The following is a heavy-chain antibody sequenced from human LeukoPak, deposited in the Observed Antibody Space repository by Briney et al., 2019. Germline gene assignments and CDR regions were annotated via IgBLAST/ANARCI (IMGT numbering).Heavy chain of an antibody. V-gene: IGHV3-21*01. CDR1: GFTFSSYS. J-gene: IGHJ3*02. CDR2: ISSSSSYI. Sequence: GGSLRLSCAASGFTFSSYSMNWVRQAPGKGLEWVSSISSSSSYIYYADSVKGRFTISRDNAKNSLYLQRNSLRAEDTAMYYCARDIQNGFDIWGQGKMVTVSS. CDR3: ARDIQNGFDI.